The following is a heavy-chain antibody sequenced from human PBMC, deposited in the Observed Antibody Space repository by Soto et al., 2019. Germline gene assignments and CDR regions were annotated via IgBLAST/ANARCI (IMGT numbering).Heavy chain of an antibody. CDR3: ARDREYSSGWARYYYFDY. CDR2: INPNSGGT. Sequence: GASVKVSCKASGYTFTGYYMHWVRQAPGQGLEWMGWINPNSGGTNYAQKFQGWVTMTRDTSISTAYMELSRLRSDDTAVYYCARDREYSSGWARYYYFDYWAQGTLVTVSS. V-gene: IGHV1-2*04. D-gene: IGHD6-19*01. CDR1: GYTFTGYY. J-gene: IGHJ4*02.